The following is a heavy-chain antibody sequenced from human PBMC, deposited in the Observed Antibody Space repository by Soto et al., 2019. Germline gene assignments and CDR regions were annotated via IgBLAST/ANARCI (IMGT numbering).Heavy chain of an antibody. CDR2: IYYSGST. J-gene: IGHJ5*02. V-gene: IGHV4-39*07. CDR3: ARSLTLVGATILGSWFDP. Sequence: SETLSLTCTVSGGSISSSSYYWGWIRQPPGKGLEWIGSIYYSGSTYYNPSLKSRVTISVDTSKNQFSLRLSSVTAADTAVYYCARSLTLVGATILGSWFDPWGQGTLVTVSS. D-gene: IGHD1-26*01. CDR1: GGSISSSSYY.